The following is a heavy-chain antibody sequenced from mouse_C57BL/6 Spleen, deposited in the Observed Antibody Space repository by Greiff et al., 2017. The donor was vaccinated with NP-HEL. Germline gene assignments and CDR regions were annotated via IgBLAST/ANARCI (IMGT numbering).Heavy chain of an antibody. CDR1: GYTFTSYW. D-gene: IGHD2-3*01. Sequence: QVQLQQPGAELVMPGASVKLSCKASGYTFTSYWMHWVKQRPGQGLEWIGEIDPSDSYTNYNQKFKGKSTLTVDKSSSTAYMQLSSLTSEDSAVDYCARSLDGYYVYFDYWGQGTTLTVSS. V-gene: IGHV1-69*01. CDR3: ARSLDGYYVYFDY. J-gene: IGHJ2*01. CDR2: IDPSDSYT.